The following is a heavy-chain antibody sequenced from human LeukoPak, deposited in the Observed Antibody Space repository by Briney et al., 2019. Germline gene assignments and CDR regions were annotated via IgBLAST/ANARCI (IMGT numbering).Heavy chain of an antibody. V-gene: IGHV4-59*01. D-gene: IGHD1-26*01. CDR3: ARDSSGYSGYDYYYMDV. CDR1: GGSISSYY. Sequence: SETLSLTCTVSGGSISSYYWSWIRQPPGKGLEWIGYIYYSGSTNYNPSLKSRVTISVDTSKNQFSLKLSSVTAADTAVYYCARDSSGYSGYDYYYMDVWGKGTTVTVSS. CDR2: IYYSGST. J-gene: IGHJ6*03.